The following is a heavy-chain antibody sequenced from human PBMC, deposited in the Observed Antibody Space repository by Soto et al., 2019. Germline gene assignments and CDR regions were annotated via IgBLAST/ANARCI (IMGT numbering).Heavy chain of an antibody. CDR2: IKQDGSEK. D-gene: IGHD1-26*01. Sequence: GGSLRLSCAASGFIFSSHWMNWVRQAPGKGLEWVANIKQDGSEKYYVDSVKGRFTISRDNAKNSLFLQMNSLRAEDTAVYFCARDRSRGWWGGSYEAAFDLWGQGTLVTGSS. V-gene: IGHV3-7*03. CDR3: ARDRSRGWWGGSYEAAFDL. J-gene: IGHJ3*01. CDR1: GFIFSSHW.